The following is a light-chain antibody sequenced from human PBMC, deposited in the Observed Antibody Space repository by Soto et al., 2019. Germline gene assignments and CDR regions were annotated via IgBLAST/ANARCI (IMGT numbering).Light chain of an antibody. J-gene: IGKJ1*01. CDR3: QKYNSAPWT. CDR1: QNTNSW. CDR2: EAS. Sequence: DIQMTQSPSTLSAYVYTRVTITCRASQNTNSWLAWYQQKPGKAPKLLIYEASSLEKGVPSRFSGSGSGTDFTLTISSLQPEDVATYYCQKYNSAPWTFCQGTKVAIK. V-gene: IGKV1-5*03.